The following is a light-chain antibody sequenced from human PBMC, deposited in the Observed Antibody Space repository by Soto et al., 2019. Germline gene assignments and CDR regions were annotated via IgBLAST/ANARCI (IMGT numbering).Light chain of an antibody. V-gene: IGLV2-11*01. CDR3: GCSAGTYTSV. CDR1: SSDVGGYNY. J-gene: IGLJ3*02. CDR2: DVS. Sequence: QSVLTQPRSVSGSPGQSVTISCTGTSSDVGGYNYVSWYQQHPGKAPKLMIYDVSKRPSGVPDRFSGSKSGNTASLTISGLQAEDEDDYCCGCSAGTYTSVFGGGTKLTVL.